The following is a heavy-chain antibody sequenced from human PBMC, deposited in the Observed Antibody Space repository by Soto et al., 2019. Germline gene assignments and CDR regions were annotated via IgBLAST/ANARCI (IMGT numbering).Heavy chain of an antibody. D-gene: IGHD6-13*01. CDR3: ARKEPQLNWFDP. J-gene: IGHJ5*02. CDR1: GGSFSGYY. V-gene: IGHV4-34*01. Sequence: SETLSLTCAVYGGSFSGYYWSWIRQPPGKGLEWIGEINHSGSTNYNPSLKSRVTISVDTSKNQFSLKLSSVTAADTAVYYCARKEPQLNWFDPWGQGTLVTVSS. CDR2: INHSGST.